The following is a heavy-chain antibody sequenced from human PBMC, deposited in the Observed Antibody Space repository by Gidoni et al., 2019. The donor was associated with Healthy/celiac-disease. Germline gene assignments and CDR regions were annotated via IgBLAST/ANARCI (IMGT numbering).Heavy chain of an antibody. V-gene: IGHV4-4*07. CDR1: GGSISSSY. CDR2: IYTSGST. CDR3: ERDGGYCSGGSCYPVALGYYYGMDV. D-gene: IGHD2-15*01. Sequence: QVQLQESGPGLVKPSETLSLTCTVSGGSISSSYWSWIRQPAGKGLEWIGRIYTSGSTNYNPSLNSRVTMSVDTSKNQCSLKLSAVTAADTAVYYCERDGGYCSGGSCYPVALGYYYGMDVWGQGTTVTVSS. J-gene: IGHJ6*02.